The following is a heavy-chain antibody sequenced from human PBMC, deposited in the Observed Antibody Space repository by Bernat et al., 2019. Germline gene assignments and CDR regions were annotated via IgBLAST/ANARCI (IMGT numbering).Heavy chain of an antibody. CDR2: ISYDGSNK. Sequence: QVQLVESGGGVVQPGRSLRLSCAASGFTFSSYGMHWVRQAPGKGLEWVAVISYDGSNKYYADSVKGRFTISRDNSKNTLYLQMNSLRAEDTAVYYCAKDGELRLAGYFDLRGRGTLVTVSS. CDR3: AKDGELRLAGYFDL. V-gene: IGHV3-30*18. J-gene: IGHJ2*01. CDR1: GFTFSSYG. D-gene: IGHD1-7*01.